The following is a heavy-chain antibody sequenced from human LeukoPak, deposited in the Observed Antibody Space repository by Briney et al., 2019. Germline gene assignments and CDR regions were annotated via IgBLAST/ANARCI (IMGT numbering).Heavy chain of an antibody. D-gene: IGHD3-22*01. J-gene: IGHJ4*02. CDR2: IYYSGST. CDR1: GGSISSYY. Sequence: PSETLSLTCTVSGGSISSYYWSWIRQPPGKGLEWIGYIYYSGSTNYNPSLKSRDTISVDTSKNQFSLKLSSVTAADTAVYYCARGLRITMIVVVITSNQYYFDYWGQGTLVSVSS. V-gene: IGHV4-59*01. CDR3: ARGLRITMIVVVITSNQYYFDY.